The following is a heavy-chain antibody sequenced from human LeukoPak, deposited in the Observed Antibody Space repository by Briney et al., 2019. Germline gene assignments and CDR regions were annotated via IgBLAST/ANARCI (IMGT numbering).Heavy chain of an antibody. J-gene: IGHJ4*02. CDR3: ARERSSGWNDY. Sequence: GGSLRLSCAASGFTLSNYWMTWVRQAPGKGLEWVANIKQDGSEKHYGDSVKGRFTISRDNAKNSLYLEMNSLRAEDTAVYYCARERSSGWNDYWGQRTLVTVSS. CDR2: IKQDGSEK. CDR1: GFTLSNYW. D-gene: IGHD6-19*01. V-gene: IGHV3-7*01.